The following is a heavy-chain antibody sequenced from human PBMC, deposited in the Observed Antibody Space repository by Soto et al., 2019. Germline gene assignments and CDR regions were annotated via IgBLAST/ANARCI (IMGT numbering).Heavy chain of an antibody. CDR2: ISYDGSNK. CDR1: GFTFSSYG. V-gene: IGHV3-30*03. Sequence: QVQLVESGGGVVQPGRSLRLSCAASGFTFSSYGMHWVRQAPGKGLEWVAVISYDGSNKYYADSVKGRFTISRDNSKNTLYLQMNSLRAEDTAVYYCARAVPRRGSSGYYYVGTTERRPPGLDYWGQGTLVTVSS. CDR3: ARAVPRRGSSGYYYVGTTERRPPGLDY. D-gene: IGHD3-22*01. J-gene: IGHJ4*02.